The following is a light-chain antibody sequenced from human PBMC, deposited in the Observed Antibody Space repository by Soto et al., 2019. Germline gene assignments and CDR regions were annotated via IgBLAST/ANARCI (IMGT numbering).Light chain of an antibody. Sequence: EIVMTQSPATLSFSPGERATLSCRGSQSVSSTYLAWYQQKPGQAPRLLLYGESTRATGIPARFSGSGSGTDLTLTISRLEPEDFAVYYCQKYSNRLMTCGQGTRLEIK. J-gene: IGKJ5*01. CDR3: QKYSNRLMT. V-gene: IGKV3-20*01. CDR2: GES. CDR1: QSVSSTY.